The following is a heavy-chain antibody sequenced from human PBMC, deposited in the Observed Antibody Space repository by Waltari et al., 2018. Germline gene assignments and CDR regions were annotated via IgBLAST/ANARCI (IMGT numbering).Heavy chain of an antibody. Sequence: ERQLVESGGGSVQPGGSLRLSCQASGFTFSSYEMKWVRQAPGKGLELVSYISDSGTIIYYGDSVKGRFTISRDNAKKSLYLQMNSLRADDTAIYYCAGGTGNYYDGFDIWGQGTMVMVSS. CDR1: GFTFSSYE. V-gene: IGHV3-48*03. CDR2: ISDSGTII. J-gene: IGHJ3*02. CDR3: AGGTGNYYDGFDI. D-gene: IGHD3-22*01.